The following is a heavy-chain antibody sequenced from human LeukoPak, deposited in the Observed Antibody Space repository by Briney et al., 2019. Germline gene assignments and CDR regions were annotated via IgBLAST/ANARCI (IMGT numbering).Heavy chain of an antibody. CDR2: ISDSSSII. CDR3: ARGPYGDYVDAFDI. Sequence: GGSLRLSSAASGFTFSTYTMNWVRQAPGKGLEWVSYISDSSSIIYYADSVKDRFTISRDNAKNSLYLQMNSLRGDDTAVYYCARGPYGDYVDAFDIWGQGTMVTVSS. CDR1: GFTFSTYT. V-gene: IGHV3-48*01. J-gene: IGHJ3*02. D-gene: IGHD4-17*01.